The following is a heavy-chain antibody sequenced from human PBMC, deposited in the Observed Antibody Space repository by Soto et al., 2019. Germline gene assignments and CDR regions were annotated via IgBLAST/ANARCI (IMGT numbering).Heavy chain of an antibody. CDR2: IIPIFGTA. D-gene: IGHD5-12*01. V-gene: IGHV1-69*06. CDR3: ARAPVEMATTHPPDY. J-gene: IGHJ4*02. Sequence: SVKVSCKASGGTFSSYAISWVRQAPGQGLEWMGGIIPIFGTANYAQKFQGRVTITADKSTSTAYMELSSLRSEDTAVYYCARAPVEMATTHPPDYWGQGTLVTVSS. CDR1: GGTFSSYA.